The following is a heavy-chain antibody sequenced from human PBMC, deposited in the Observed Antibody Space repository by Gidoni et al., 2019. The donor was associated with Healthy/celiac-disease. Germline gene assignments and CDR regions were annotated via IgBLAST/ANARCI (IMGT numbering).Heavy chain of an antibody. Sequence: EVQLVESGGGLVQPGGSLRLSCAASGFTFSSYWMSWVRQAPGKGLEWLANIKQDGSEKYYVDSVKGRFTISRDNAKNSLYLQMNSLRAEDTAVYYCARPRIAVAGTDYYFDYWGQGTLVTVSS. D-gene: IGHD6-19*01. CDR3: ARPRIAVAGTDYYFDY. V-gene: IGHV3-7*04. J-gene: IGHJ4*02. CDR1: GFTFSSYW. CDR2: IKQDGSEK.